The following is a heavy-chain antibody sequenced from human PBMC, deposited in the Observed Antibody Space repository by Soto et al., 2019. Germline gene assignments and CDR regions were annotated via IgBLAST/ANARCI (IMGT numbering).Heavy chain of an antibody. D-gene: IGHD2-15*01. CDR3: VRGGGGGLFDP. Sequence: SRKISLTGSGFAVGDSYMGWIRQAPGKGLEWLSYISPGSRYPAYADSVKGRFTISRDNAKRSLYLQMMSLTAEDTAIYYCVRGGGGGLFDPWGQGTMVTVSS. J-gene: IGHJ5*02. CDR2: ISPGSRYP. CDR1: GFAVGDSY. V-gene: IGHV3-11*06.